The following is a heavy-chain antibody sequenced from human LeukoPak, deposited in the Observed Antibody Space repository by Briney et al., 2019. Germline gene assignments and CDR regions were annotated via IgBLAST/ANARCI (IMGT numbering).Heavy chain of an antibody. Sequence: ASVKVSCKASGYTFTSYNMHWVRQAPGKGLGWMGIINPSGGSTSYAQKFQGRVTMTRDTSTSTVYMELSSLRSEDTAVYYCAREGIAARIDYWGQGTLVTVSS. CDR3: AREGIAARIDY. V-gene: IGHV1-46*01. CDR1: GYTFTSYN. CDR2: INPSGGST. D-gene: IGHD6-6*01. J-gene: IGHJ4*02.